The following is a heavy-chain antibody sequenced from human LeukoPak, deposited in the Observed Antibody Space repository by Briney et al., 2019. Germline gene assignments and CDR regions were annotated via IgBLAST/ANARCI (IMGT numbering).Heavy chain of an antibody. Sequence: GRSLRLSCTASGFTSGFTFGDYAMSWVRQAPGKGLEWVGFMRTKAYGGTTEYAASVKGRFTISRDGSKSIAYLQMNSLKTEDTAVYYCTRTYYDSSGYLFDYWGQGTLVTVSS. CDR1: GFTSGFTFGDYA. V-gene: IGHV3-49*04. CDR2: MRTKAYGGTT. D-gene: IGHD3-22*01. CDR3: TRTYYDSSGYLFDY. J-gene: IGHJ4*02.